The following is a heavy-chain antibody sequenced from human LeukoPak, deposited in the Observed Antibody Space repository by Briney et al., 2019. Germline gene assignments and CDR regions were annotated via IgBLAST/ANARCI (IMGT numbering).Heavy chain of an antibody. J-gene: IGHJ4*02. Sequence: GGSLRLSCAASGFTFSTYWMSWVRQAPGKGLELVANIKQDGSEKYYVDSVKGRFTISRDNAKNSLYLQVNSLRAEDTAVYYCARRRAAAASLFDYWGQGTLVTVSS. CDR2: IKQDGSEK. CDR1: GFTFSTYW. D-gene: IGHD6-13*01. CDR3: ARRRAAAASLFDY. V-gene: IGHV3-7*01.